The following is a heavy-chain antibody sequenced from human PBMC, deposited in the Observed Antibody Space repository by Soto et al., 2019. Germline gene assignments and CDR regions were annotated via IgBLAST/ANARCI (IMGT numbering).Heavy chain of an antibody. CDR3: AENKGGRDGSRTSFLYSFES. D-gene: IGHD2-2*01. J-gene: IGHJ4*02. V-gene: IGHV3-23*01. Sequence: EVQLLESGGGLAQPGGSLRLSCAASGFTFSTYAMSWVRQAAGKGLEWVSTISYSGSTYYADSVKDRFTISRDKSKNTLDKEMNSLRADDTALYYCAENKGGRDGSRTSFLYSFESWGQGTLVTVSS. CDR2: ISYSGST. CDR1: GFTFSTYA.